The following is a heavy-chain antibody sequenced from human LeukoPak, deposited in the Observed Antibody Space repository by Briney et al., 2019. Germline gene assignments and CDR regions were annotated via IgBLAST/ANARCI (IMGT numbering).Heavy chain of an antibody. V-gene: IGHV3-48*03. J-gene: IGHJ6*02. CDR1: GFTFSRYE. D-gene: IGHD3-22*01. CDR3: ARRQAYYYDSSGHFYYYGMDV. Sequence: QPGGSLRLSCAASGFTFSRYEMNWVRQAPGKGLEWVSYISSSCSTIYYADSVKGRFTISRDNAKNSLYLQMNSLRAEDTAVYYCARRQAYYYDSSGHFYYYGMDVWGQGTTVTVSS. CDR2: ISSSCSTI.